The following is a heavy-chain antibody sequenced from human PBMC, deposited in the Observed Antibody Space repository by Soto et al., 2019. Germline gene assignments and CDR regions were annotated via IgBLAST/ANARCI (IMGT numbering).Heavy chain of an antibody. D-gene: IGHD6-6*01. Sequence: PGGSLRLSCAASGFTFSSYGMHWVRQAPGKGLEWVAVIWYDGSNKYYADSVKGRFTISRDNSKNTLYLQMNSLRAEDTAVYYCASFDPLGPPSSSPSRGLYYYGMDVWGQGTTVTVSS. CDR1: GFTFSSYG. CDR2: IWYDGSNK. V-gene: IGHV3-33*01. CDR3: ASFDPLGPPSSSPSRGLYYYGMDV. J-gene: IGHJ6*02.